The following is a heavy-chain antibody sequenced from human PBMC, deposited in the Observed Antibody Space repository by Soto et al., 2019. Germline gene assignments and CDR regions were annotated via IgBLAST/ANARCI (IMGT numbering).Heavy chain of an antibody. D-gene: IGHD6-6*01. J-gene: IGHJ6*02. CDR3: ARAGTLASSIAARIYYGMDV. CDR1: GGTFSSYA. V-gene: IGHV1-69*13. Sequence: ASVKVSCKASGGTFSSYAISWVRQAPGQGLEWMGGIIPIFGTANYAQKFQCRVTITADESTSTAYMELSSLRSEDTAVYYCARAGTLASSIAARIYYGMDVWGQGTTVTVSS. CDR2: IIPIFGTA.